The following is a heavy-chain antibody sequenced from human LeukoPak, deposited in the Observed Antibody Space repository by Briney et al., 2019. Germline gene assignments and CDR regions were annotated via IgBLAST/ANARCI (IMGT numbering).Heavy chain of an antibody. Sequence: GASVKVSCKASGYTFTGYYMHWVRQAPGQGLEWMGWINPNSGGTNYAQKFQGRVTMTRDTSISTACMELSRLRSDDTAVYYCARASGSYFGVEYWGQGTLVTVSS. D-gene: IGHD1-26*01. CDR2: INPNSGGT. CDR1: GYTFTGYY. CDR3: ARASGSYFGVEY. J-gene: IGHJ4*02. V-gene: IGHV1-2*02.